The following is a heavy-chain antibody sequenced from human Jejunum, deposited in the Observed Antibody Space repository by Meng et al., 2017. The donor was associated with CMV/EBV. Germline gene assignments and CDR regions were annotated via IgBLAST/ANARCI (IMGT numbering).Heavy chain of an antibody. CDR3: ARGISDYPYGMDV. CDR1: GGKISRNY. Sequence: VAGGKISRNYRRRNRKPQGKGMEWIGYIYYSGRNKNNKSIKSRVNISVDTSKNQFSLMLSSVTAADTAVYYCARGISDYPYGMDVWGQGTTVTVSS. V-gene: IGHV4-59*01. J-gene: IGHJ6*02. CDR2: IYYSGRN. D-gene: IGHD2-15*01.